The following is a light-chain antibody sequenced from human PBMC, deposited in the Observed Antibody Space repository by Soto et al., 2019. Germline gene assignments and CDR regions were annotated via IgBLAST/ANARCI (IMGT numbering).Light chain of an antibody. V-gene: IGKV1-5*03. Sequence: VQMTHAPSTLSASVLYRVTITCLAIQTISTSLAWYQQKPGKAPKVLIYKASSLERWVPSRFRGSGSGTEFTLTISGLQPDDFATYYCQQYNSYWTFGQGTKVDIK. J-gene: IGKJ1*01. CDR3: QQYNSYWT. CDR1: QTISTS. CDR2: KAS.